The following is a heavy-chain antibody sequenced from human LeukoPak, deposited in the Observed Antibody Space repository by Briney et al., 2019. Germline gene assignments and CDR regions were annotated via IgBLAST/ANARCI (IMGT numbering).Heavy chain of an antibody. CDR1: GFIFSNYA. CDR3: ARVGPIVVVPADYYGMDV. J-gene: IGHJ6*02. V-gene: IGHV3-23*01. D-gene: IGHD2-2*01. CDR2: IDSTGAYT. Sequence: GGSLRLSCAASGFIFSNYAMSWVRQAPGKGLEWVSAIDSTGAYTWYADSVKGRFTISRDSSKTILYLQMNSLRAEDTAVYYCARVGPIVVVPADYYGMDVWGQGTTVTVSS.